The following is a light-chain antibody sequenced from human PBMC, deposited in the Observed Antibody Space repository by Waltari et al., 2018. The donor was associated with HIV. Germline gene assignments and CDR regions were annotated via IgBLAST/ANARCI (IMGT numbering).Light chain of an antibody. CDR1: SSNHGAGDD. J-gene: IGLJ2*01. CDR3: QSYDSNLSGV. CDR2: GNS. V-gene: IGLV1-40*01. Sequence: QSVLTQPPSVSGAPGQRVTTPCTGSSSNHGAGDDVHWYQQFPGTAPKLLIHGNSNRPSGVPDRFSGSKSGTSASLAITGLQAEDEADYYCQSYDSNLSGVFGGGTKLTVL.